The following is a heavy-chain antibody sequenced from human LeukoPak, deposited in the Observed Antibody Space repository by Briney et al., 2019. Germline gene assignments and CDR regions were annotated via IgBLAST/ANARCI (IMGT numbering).Heavy chain of an antibody. D-gene: IGHD6-13*01. Sequence: SETLSLTGTVSGGSISSYYWSWIPQPPGKGLEGIGYIYYSGSTNYSPSLKSRVTISVDTSKNQFSLKLSSVTAADTAVYYCARRVLAAADESYPYYFDYWGQGTLVTVSS. J-gene: IGHJ4*02. CDR1: GGSISSYY. CDR2: IYYSGST. CDR3: ARRVLAAADESYPYYFDY. V-gene: IGHV4-59*08.